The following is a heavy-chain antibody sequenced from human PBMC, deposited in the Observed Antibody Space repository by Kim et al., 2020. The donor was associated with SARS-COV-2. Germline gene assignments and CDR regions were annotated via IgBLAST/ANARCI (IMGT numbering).Heavy chain of an antibody. CDR3: ARGGYISYWIDY. V-gene: IGHV3-33*01. J-gene: IGHJ4*02. Sequence: GGSLRLSCAASGFTFSSYGMHWVRQAPGKGLEWVAVIWYDGSNKYYADSVKGRFTISRDNSKNTLYLQMNSLRAEDTAVYYCARGGYISYWIDYWGQGTLVTVSS. CDR2: IWYDGSNK. D-gene: IGHD5-18*01. CDR1: GFTFSSYG.